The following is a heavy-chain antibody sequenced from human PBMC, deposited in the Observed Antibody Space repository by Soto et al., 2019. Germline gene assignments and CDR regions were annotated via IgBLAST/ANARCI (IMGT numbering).Heavy chain of an antibody. Sequence: QVQLVQSGAEVKKPGASVKVSCKASGYTFTSYDINWVRQATGQGLEWMGWMNPNSGNTGYAQKFQGRVTMTRNTSMSTAYMELSSLRSEDTAVYYCARGMKYYYGSGSHFDYWGQGTLVTVSS. CDR2: MNPNSGNT. D-gene: IGHD3-10*01. CDR1: GYTFTSYD. J-gene: IGHJ4*02. CDR3: ARGMKYYYGSGSHFDY. V-gene: IGHV1-8*01.